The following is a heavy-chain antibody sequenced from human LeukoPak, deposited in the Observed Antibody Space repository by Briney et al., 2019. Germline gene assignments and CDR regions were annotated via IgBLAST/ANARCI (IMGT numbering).Heavy chain of an antibody. CDR2: ISGTSGST. CDR1: STYS. CDR3: AKAGGSGYYFFDY. V-gene: IGHV3-23*01. Sequence: GGSLRLSCAASSTYSMNWVRQAPGKGLEWVSSISGTSGSTYYADSVKGRFTISRDNSNNTLYLQMNSLRAEDTAVYYCAKAGGSGYYFFDYWGQGTLVTVSS. D-gene: IGHD3-22*01. J-gene: IGHJ4*02.